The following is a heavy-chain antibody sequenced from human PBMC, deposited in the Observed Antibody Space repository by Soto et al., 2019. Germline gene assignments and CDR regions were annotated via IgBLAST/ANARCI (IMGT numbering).Heavy chain of an antibody. V-gene: IGHV1-46*02. CDR3: VGGSASGVDH. CDR1: TYTYNTHY. CDR2: INPSVGST. D-gene: IGHD6-6*01. Sequence: SVKVACKSSTYTYNTHYINWVRQAPGQGLEWVGVINPSVGSTNYAQKFQGRVTMTRDTSTTTFYMEVTSLTSEDTAVYYCVGGSASGVDHWGQGTLVTVSS. J-gene: IGHJ4*02.